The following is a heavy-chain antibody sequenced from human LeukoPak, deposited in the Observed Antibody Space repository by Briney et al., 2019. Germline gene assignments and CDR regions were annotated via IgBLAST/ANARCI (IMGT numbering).Heavy chain of an antibody. CDR1: GGSFSGYY. CDR2: INHSGST. J-gene: IGHJ5*02. CDR3: ARGRVVVVVVAATPTPRFDP. D-gene: IGHD2-15*01. V-gene: IGHV4-34*01. Sequence: SETLSLTCAVYGGSFSGYYWSWLRQPPGKGLEWIGEINHSGSTNYNPSLKSRVTISVDTSKNQFSLKLSSVTAADTAVYYCARGRVVVVVVAATPTPRFDPWGQGTLVTVSS.